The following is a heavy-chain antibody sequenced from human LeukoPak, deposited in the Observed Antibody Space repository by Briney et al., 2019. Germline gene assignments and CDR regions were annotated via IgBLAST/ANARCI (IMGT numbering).Heavy chain of an antibody. V-gene: IGHV4-39*01. CDR2: IYYSGST. CDR3: ARGVDGYKRWFDP. Sequence: PSETLSLTCTVSGGSISSSSYYWGWIRQPPGKGLEWIGSIYYSGSTYYNPSLKSRVTISVDTSKNQFSLKLSSVTAADTAVYYCARGVDGYKRWFDPWGQGTLVTVFS. CDR1: GGSISSSSYY. D-gene: IGHD5-24*01. J-gene: IGHJ5*02.